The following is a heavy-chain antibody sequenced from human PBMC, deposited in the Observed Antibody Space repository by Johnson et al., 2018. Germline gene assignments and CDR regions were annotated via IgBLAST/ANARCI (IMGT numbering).Heavy chain of an antibody. Sequence: VQLQESGGGLVQPGGSLRISCTASGFSFTNYWMHWVRQAPGKGLEWVSRITGDGSSTTYADSVKGRFTISRDNAKNMRYLQMNSLGVEDAAVYYCAREEGLAYPMDVWGQGTTVTVSS. CDR3: AREEGLAYPMDV. J-gene: IGHJ6*02. V-gene: IGHV3-74*01. CDR2: ITGDGSST. CDR1: GFSFTNYW.